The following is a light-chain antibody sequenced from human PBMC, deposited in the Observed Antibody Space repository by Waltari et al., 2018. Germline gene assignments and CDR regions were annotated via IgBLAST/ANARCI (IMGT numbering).Light chain of an antibody. CDR3: LQYLHTPRT. V-gene: IGKV4-1*01. CDR2: WAS. CDR1: QSLLYTSNNKNY. Sequence: DVVMTQYPDSVAVSLGVRATINCKSSQSLLYTSNNKNYLAWYQQKPGQPPKILIYWASIRESGVPDRFSGSGSGTDFTLTISGLQAEDVASYFCLQYLHTPRTFGQGTKVEIK. J-gene: IGKJ1*01.